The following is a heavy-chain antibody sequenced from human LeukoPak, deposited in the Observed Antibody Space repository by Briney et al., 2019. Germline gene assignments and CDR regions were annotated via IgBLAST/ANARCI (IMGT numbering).Heavy chain of an antibody. J-gene: IGHJ4*02. Sequence: GGSLRLSCAASGFTFSSYEMSWVRQAPGKGLEWVSYISSSGGTVKYADSVKGRFTISRDNAKNSLYLQMNSLRAEDTAVYYCARETVDTAFDYWGQGTLVTVSS. CDR2: ISSSGGTV. CDR1: GFTFSSYE. V-gene: IGHV3-48*03. CDR3: ARETVDTAFDY. D-gene: IGHD5-18*01.